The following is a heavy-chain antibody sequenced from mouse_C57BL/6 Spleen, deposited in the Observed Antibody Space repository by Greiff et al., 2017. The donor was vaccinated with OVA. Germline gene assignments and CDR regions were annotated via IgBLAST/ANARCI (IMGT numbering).Heavy chain of an antibody. D-gene: IGHD4-1*01. J-gene: IGHJ4*01. Sequence: VQLQQPGAELVRPGSSVKLSCKASGYTFTSYWMHWVKQRPIQGLEWIGNIDPSDSETHYNQKFKDKATLTVDKSSSTAYMQLSSLTSEDSAVYYCARRPNWEGYAMDYWGQGTSVTVSS. CDR3: ARRPNWEGYAMDY. CDR1: GYTFTSYW. V-gene: IGHV1-52*01. CDR2: IDPSDSET.